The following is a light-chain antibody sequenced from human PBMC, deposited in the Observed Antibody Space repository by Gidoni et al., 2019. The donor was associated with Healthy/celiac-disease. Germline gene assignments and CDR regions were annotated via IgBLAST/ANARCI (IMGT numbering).Light chain of an antibody. CDR2: GAS. J-gene: IGKJ5*01. CDR3: QQYGSSPT. V-gene: IGKV3-20*01. Sequence: EIVLTQSPGTLSLSPGESATLSCRASQSVSSGYLAWYQQKPGQAPRLLIYGASSRATGIPDRFSGSGSGTDFTLTISRLEPEDFAVYYCQQYGSSPTFGQGTRLEIK. CDR1: QSVSSGY.